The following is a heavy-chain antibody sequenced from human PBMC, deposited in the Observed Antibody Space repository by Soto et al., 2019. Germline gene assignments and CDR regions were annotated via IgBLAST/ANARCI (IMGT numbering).Heavy chain of an antibody. V-gene: IGHV1-46*01. D-gene: IGHD2-21*02. Sequence: QVQLVQSGAEVKKPGASVKVSCKASGDTFTDYYIHWVRQAPGQGLEWMGTVNPSGGHTTYAQHFLGRMTXTXXXSXXTLYMELTSLTSEDTATYYCERGGHVVVVTAALDYWGQGTLVTVSS. CDR3: ERGGHVVVVTAALDY. CDR1: GDTFTDYY. J-gene: IGHJ4*02. CDR2: VNPSGGHT.